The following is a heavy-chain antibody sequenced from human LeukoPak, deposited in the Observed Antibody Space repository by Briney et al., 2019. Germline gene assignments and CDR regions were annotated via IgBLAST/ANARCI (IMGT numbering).Heavy chain of an antibody. Sequence: PSETLSLTCTVSGGSVSSSRPYWGWIRQSPGKGLEWIGSVNDGGNAYYRPSLLSRTTISIETSTTYISLRLTSVGATDTGIYYCATHDEGSYFETWGQGGLVTVSS. V-gene: IGHV4-39*02. CDR2: VNDGGNA. D-gene: IGHD3-10*01. J-gene: IGHJ5*02. CDR3: ATHDEGSYFET. CDR1: GGSVSSSRPY.